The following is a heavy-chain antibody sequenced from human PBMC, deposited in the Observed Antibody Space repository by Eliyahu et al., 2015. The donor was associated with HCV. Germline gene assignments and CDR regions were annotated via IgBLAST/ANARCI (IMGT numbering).Heavy chain of an antibody. CDR3: ARLGYDSSGYYYLGVDY. J-gene: IGHJ4*02. Sequence: QVQLVQSGAEVKKPGASVKVSCKXSGYXFTGYYIXWVXQAPGQGLEWMGWINPNSGGTNYAQNFQGRVTMTRDTSISTAYMELSGLRSDDTAVFYCARLGYDSSGYYYLGVDYWGQGTLVTVSS. V-gene: IGHV1-2*02. CDR1: GYXFTGYY. CDR2: INPNSGGT. D-gene: IGHD3-22*01.